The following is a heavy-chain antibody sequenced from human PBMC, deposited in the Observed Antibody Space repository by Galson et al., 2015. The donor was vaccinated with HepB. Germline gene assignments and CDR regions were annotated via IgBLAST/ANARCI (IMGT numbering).Heavy chain of an antibody. Sequence: SLRLSCAASGFSFTNAWMSWVRQAPGKGLEWVGHIESKTDGGTTDYAAPVKGRFTISRDDSKNTLHLQMNSLKTEDTAVYYCTTVLAYCSGGSCYSSGWLPSWFDPWGQGTLVTVPS. V-gene: IGHV3-15*04. CDR1: GFSFTNAW. J-gene: IGHJ5*02. D-gene: IGHD2-15*01. CDR3: TTVLAYCSGGSCYSSGWLPSWFDP. CDR2: IESKTDGGTT.